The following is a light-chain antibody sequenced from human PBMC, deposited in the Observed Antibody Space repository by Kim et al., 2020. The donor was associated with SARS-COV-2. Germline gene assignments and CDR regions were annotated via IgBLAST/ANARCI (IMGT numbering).Light chain of an antibody. CDR1: SSNIGSNY. J-gene: IGLJ3*02. Sequence: GQRATISCSGSSSNIGSNYVYWYQQLPGTAPKLLIYRNNQRPSGVPDRFSGSKSGTSASLAISGLRSEDEADYYCAAWDDSLSGQVFGGGTKVTVL. V-gene: IGLV1-47*01. CDR2: RNN. CDR3: AAWDDSLSGQV.